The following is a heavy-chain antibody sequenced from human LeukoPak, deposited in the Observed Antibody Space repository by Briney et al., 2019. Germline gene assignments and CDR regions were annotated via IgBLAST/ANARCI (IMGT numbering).Heavy chain of an antibody. D-gene: IGHD3-9*01. CDR3: AKESGEWDILTGPVEWRVGYFDY. CDR2: ISGSGGST. J-gene: IGHJ4*02. V-gene: IGHV3-23*01. CDR1: GFTFSSYA. Sequence: GGSLRLSCAASGFTFSSYAMSWVRQAPGKGLEWVSAISGSGGSTYYADSVKGRFTISRDNSKNTLYLQMNSLRAEDTAVYYCAKESGEWDILTGPVEWRVGYFDYWGQGTLVTVSS.